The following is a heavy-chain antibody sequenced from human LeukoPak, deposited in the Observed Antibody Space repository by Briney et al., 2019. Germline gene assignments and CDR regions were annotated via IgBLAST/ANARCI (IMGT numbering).Heavy chain of an antibody. CDR2: INHSGST. V-gene: IGHV4-34*01. Sequence: SDTLSLTCAVYGGSFSGYYWSWIRQPPRQGLEWIGEINHSGSTNYNPSLKSRVTISVDTSKNQFSLKLSSATAADTGVYYCARTNYDYVWGSYRQTHFDYWGQGTLVTVSS. J-gene: IGHJ4*02. D-gene: IGHD3-16*02. CDR3: ARTNYDYVWGSYRQTHFDY. CDR1: GGSFSGYY.